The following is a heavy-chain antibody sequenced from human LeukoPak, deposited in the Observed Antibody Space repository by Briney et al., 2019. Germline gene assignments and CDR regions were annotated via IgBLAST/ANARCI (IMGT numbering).Heavy chain of an antibody. D-gene: IGHD3-22*01. J-gene: IGHJ4*02. CDR2: IIPIFGTA. CDR3: ARGDYYDSSGYYHFDY. CDR1: VGTFSSYA. V-gene: IGHV1-69*05. Sequence: ASVKVSCKASVGTFSSYAISWVRQAPGQGLEWMGGIIPIFGTANYAQKFQGRVTITTDESMSTAYMELSSLRSEDTAVYYCARGDYYDSSGYYHFDYWGQGTLVTVSS.